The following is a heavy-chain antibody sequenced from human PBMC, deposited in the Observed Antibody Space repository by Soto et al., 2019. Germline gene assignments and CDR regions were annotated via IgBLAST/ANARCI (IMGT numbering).Heavy chain of an antibody. D-gene: IGHD3-10*01. CDR1: GFTSSSYS. J-gene: IGHJ4*02. V-gene: IGHV3-48*04. Sequence: PGGSLRLSCAASGFTSSSYSMNWVRQAPGKGQEWVSYISSSGSTIYYADSVKGRFTISRDNAMNLVYLHMNRLRAEDTAVYYCARDPSSMVRGIYYFDYWGQGTPVTVSS. CDR3: ARDPSSMVRGIYYFDY. CDR2: ISSSGSTI.